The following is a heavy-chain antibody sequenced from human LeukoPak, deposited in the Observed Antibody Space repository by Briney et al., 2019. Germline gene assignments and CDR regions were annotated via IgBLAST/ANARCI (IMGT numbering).Heavy chain of an antibody. J-gene: IGHJ6*03. V-gene: IGHV3-7*01. CDR1: GFIFSSFA. CDR3: VRDYFYYMDV. Sequence: GGSLRLSCEASGFIFSSFAMTWVRQAPGKGLEWVANINHDGRQISYVVSVKGRFTISRDHANNSLYLQMSSLRAEDTAVYYCVRDYFYYMDVWGKGTTVTVSS. CDR2: INHDGRQI.